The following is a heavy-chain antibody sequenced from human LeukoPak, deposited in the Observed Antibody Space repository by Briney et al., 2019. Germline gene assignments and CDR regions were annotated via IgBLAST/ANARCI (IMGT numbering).Heavy chain of an antibody. Sequence: GGSLCFSLVASGFTFTCQAMCGVRQDQGKGQERASAISGSGGSTYDADSVKGRFTISRDNSKNTLYLQMNSLRAEDTAVYYCAKDIEYSYDQSDYWGQGTLVTVSS. V-gene: IGHV3-23*01. J-gene: IGHJ4*02. CDR2: ISGSGGST. CDR3: AKDIEYSYDQSDY. D-gene: IGHD5-18*01. CDR1: GFTFTCQA.